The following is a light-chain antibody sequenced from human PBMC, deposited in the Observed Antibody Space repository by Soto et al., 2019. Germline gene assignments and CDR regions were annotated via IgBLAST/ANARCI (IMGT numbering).Light chain of an antibody. CDR2: EVS. J-gene: IGLJ2*01. CDR1: SSDVGGYNY. Sequence: QSALTQPPSASGSPGQSVTISCTGTSSDVGGYNYVSWYQQYPGKAPKLMIYEVSKRPSGVPDRFSGSKSGNTASLTVSGLQAEDEADYYCSSYAGSNMGVFGGGTQLTVL. V-gene: IGLV2-8*01. CDR3: SSYAGSNMGV.